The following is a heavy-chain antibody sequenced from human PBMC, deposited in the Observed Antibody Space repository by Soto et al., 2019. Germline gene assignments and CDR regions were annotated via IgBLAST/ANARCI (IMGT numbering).Heavy chain of an antibody. J-gene: IGHJ5*01. D-gene: IGHD3-10*01. V-gene: IGHV1-3*01. CDR2: INAGNGNT. CDR3: ARGRRITMVRGVPDKWFDC. Sequence: ASVKVSCKASGYTFTSYAMHWVRQAPGQRLEWMGWINAGNGNTKYSQKFQGRVTITRDTSASTAYMELSSLRSEDTAVYYCARGRRITMVRGVPDKWFDCWGKGTLGTGSS. CDR1: GYTFTSYA.